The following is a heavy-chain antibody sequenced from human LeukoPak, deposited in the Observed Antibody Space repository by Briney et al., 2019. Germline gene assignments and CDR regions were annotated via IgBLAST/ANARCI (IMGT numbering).Heavy chain of an antibody. Sequence: HGGSLRLSCAASGFTLRSYAMSWVRQAPGKGVEWVSTISYSGGRTDYADSVKGRFAISRDSSKNTLYLQMNGLRGDDTAIYYCAKDDGGSPPDAFDIWGQGTLVSVSS. CDR2: ISYSGGRT. V-gene: IGHV3-23*01. CDR1: GFTLRSYA. CDR3: AKDDGGSPPDAFDI. J-gene: IGHJ3*02. D-gene: IGHD1-26*01.